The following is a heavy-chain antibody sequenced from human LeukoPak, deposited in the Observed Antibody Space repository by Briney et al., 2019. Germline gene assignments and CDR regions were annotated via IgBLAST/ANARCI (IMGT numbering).Heavy chain of an antibody. CDR3: ARDSYGGVFDY. CDR1: GGSISSSNW. V-gene: IGHV4-4*02. CDR2: IYYSGST. D-gene: IGHD5-18*01. Sequence: SGTLSLTCAVSGGSISSSNWWSWVRQPPGKGLEWIGYIYYSGSTYYNPSLKSRVTISVDTSKNQFSLKLSSVTAADTAVYYCARDSYGGVFDYWGQGTLVTVSS. J-gene: IGHJ4*02.